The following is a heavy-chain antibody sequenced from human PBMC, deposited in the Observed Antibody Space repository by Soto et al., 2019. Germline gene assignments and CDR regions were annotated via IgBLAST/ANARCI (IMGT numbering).Heavy chain of an antibody. D-gene: IGHD2-21*01. J-gene: IGHJ4*01. CDR1: GYTFSSYY. CDR3: ARGVNKDGYKYDRPPPDY. Sequence: ASVKVSCKTSGYTFSSYYMHWVRQAPGQGLEWMGIINPSGDRANYAQKFQGRVTMTRDTSTTTGYMELSSLRFEDTAVYYCARGVNKDGYKYDRPPPDYWG. CDR2: INPSGDRA. V-gene: IGHV1-46*01.